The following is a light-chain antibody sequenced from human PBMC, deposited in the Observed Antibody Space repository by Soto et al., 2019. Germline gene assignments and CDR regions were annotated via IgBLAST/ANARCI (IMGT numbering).Light chain of an antibody. Sequence: QSALTQPASVSGSPGQSITISCTGTSSDVGGYKYVSWYQQEPGKAPKLMIYEVSNRPSGVPDRFSGSKSGNTASLSVSGLQAEDDGDYYCSSYAGSNIYVFGTGTKLTVL. CDR2: EVS. J-gene: IGLJ1*01. V-gene: IGLV2-8*01. CDR1: SSDVGGYKY. CDR3: SSYAGSNIYV.